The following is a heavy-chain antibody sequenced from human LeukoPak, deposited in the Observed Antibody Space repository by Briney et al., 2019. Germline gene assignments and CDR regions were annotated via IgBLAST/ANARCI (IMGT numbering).Heavy chain of an antibody. D-gene: IGHD2-2*01. CDR1: GFIFRDFS. V-gene: IGHV3-7*01. CDR2: MNEYGSEI. CDR3: ARPRGCGSSRCNNFDY. Sequence: GGSLRLSCSVSGFIFRDFSMSWVRQAPGKGLEWVAKMNEYGSEIFYVDSVKGRFTISRDNGKNSLYLQMNRLRAEDTTVYYCARPRGCGSSRCNNFDYWGQGTLVTVSS. J-gene: IGHJ4*02.